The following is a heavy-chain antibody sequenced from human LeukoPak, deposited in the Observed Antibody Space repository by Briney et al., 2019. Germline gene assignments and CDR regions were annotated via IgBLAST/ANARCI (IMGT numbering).Heavy chain of an antibody. Sequence: ASVKVSCKASGGTFSSYAISWVRQAPGQGLEWMGGIIPIFGTANYAQKFQGRVTITADESTSTAYMELSGLRSEDTAVYYCARGINYGDYVNYYYGMDVWGQGTTVTVSS. V-gene: IGHV1-69*13. D-gene: IGHD4-17*01. CDR2: IIPIFGTA. CDR1: GGTFSSYA. J-gene: IGHJ6*02. CDR3: ARGINYGDYVNYYYGMDV.